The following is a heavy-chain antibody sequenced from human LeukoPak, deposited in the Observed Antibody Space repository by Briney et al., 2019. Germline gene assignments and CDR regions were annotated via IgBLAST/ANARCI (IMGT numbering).Heavy chain of an antibody. D-gene: IGHD3-10*01. CDR1: GYSFTSYW. Sequence: GESLKISCKGSGYSFTSYWIGWVRQMPGKGLEWMGIIYPGDSDTRYSPSFQGQVTISADKSINTAYLQWSSLKASDTAMYYCARRHDCYYGSGSSPYYFDYWGQGTLVTVSS. J-gene: IGHJ4*02. V-gene: IGHV5-51*01. CDR2: IYPGDSDT. CDR3: ARRHDCYYGSGSSPYYFDY.